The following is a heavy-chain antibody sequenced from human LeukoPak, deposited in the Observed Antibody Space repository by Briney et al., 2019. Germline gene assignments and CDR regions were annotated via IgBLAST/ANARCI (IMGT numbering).Heavy chain of an antibody. V-gene: IGHV3-7*01. CDR2: IKQDGSEK. J-gene: IGHJ4*02. CDR3: ASFEYSSSFDY. D-gene: IGHD6-6*01. Sequence: GGSLRLSCAASGFTFSSYWMSWVRQAPGKGLEWVANIKQDGSEKYYVDSVKGRFTIPRDNAKNSLYLQMNSLRAEDTAVYYCASFEYSSSFDYWGQGTLVTVSS. CDR1: GFTFSSYW.